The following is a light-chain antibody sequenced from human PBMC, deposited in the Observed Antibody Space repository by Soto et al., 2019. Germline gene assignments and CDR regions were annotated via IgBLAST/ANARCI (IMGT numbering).Light chain of an antibody. CDR2: EVS. J-gene: IGLJ2*01. V-gene: IGLV2-14*01. CDR3: SSYTTSSTLL. Sequence: SALTQPASVSGSPGQSITISCTGTSSDVGGYNYVSWYQQHPGKVPKLIIYEVSNRPSGVSNRFSGSKSGNTASLTISGLQAEDEADYYCSSYTTSSTLLFGGGTKLTVL. CDR1: SSDVGGYNY.